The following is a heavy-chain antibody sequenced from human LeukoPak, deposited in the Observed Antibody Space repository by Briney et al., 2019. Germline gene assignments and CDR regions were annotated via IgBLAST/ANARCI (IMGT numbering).Heavy chain of an antibody. CDR2: IYSGGST. CDR3: ASQSAELPYSSGWSGDY. CDR1: GFTVSSNY. V-gene: IGHV3-66*04. D-gene: IGHD6-19*01. Sequence: GGSLRLSCAASGFTVSSNYMSWVRQAPGKGLEWVSVIYSGGSTYYADSVKGRFTISRDNSKNTLYLQMNSLRAEDTAVYYCASQSAELPYSSGWSGDYWGQGTLVTVSS. J-gene: IGHJ4*02.